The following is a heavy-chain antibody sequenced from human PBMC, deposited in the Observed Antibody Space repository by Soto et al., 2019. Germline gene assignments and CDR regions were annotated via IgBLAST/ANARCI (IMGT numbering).Heavy chain of an antibody. D-gene: IGHD2-2*01. V-gene: IGHV4-31*03. CDR2: IYYSGST. Sequence: QVQLQESGPGLVKPSQTLSLTCTVSGGSISSGGYYWSWIRQHPGKGLEWIGYIYYSGSTYYNPSLKSRVTISGDTSKNQCSLKLSSVTAADTAVYYCARGEEVIVVVPAAKGINWFDPWGQGTLVTVSS. CDR3: ARGEEVIVVVPAAKGINWFDP. J-gene: IGHJ5*02. CDR1: GGSISSGGYY.